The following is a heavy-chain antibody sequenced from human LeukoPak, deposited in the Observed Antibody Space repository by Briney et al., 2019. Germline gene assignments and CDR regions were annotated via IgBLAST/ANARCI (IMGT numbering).Heavy chain of an antibody. V-gene: IGHV4-34*01. CDR2: INHSGST. J-gene: IGHJ4*02. CDR3: AREEYSSSSLDY. Sequence: SETLSLTCAVYGEPFNGYYWNWIRQSPGKGLEWIGEINHSGSTNYNPSLKSRVTISVDTSKNQFSLKLSSVTAADTAVYYCAREEYSSSSLDYWGQGTLVTVSS. D-gene: IGHD6-6*01. CDR1: GEPFNGYY.